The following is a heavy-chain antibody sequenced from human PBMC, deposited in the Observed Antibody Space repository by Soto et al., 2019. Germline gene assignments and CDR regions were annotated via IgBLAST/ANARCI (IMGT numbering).Heavy chain of an antibody. V-gene: IGHV1-18*01. Sequence: ASVKVSCKASGYTFTSYGISWVRQAPGQGLEWMGWISAYNGNTNYAQKLQGRVTITRDMSTSTAYMELSSLRSEDTAVYYCAAVNIVATIGDYFDYWGQGTLVTVSS. CDR2: ISAYNGNT. CDR1: GYTFTSYG. D-gene: IGHD5-12*01. CDR3: AAVNIVATIGDYFDY. J-gene: IGHJ4*02.